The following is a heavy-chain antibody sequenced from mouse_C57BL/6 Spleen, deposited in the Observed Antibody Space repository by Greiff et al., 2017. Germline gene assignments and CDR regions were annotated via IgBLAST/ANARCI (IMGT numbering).Heavy chain of an antibody. CDR1: GYTFTSYW. D-gene: IGHD1-1*01. J-gene: IGHJ2*01. Sequence: VQLQQPGAELVMPGASVKLSCKASGYTFTSYWMHWVKQRPGQGLEWIGEIDPSDSYTNYNQKFKGKSTLTVDKSSSTAYMQLSSLTSEDSAVYYCARSGLLKPFDYWVQGTTLTVSS. CDR3: ARSGLLKPFDY. V-gene: IGHV1-69*01. CDR2: IDPSDSYT.